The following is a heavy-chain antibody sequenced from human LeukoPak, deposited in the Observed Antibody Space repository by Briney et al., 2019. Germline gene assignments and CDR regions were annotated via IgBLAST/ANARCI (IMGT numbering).Heavy chain of an antibody. Sequence: GGSLRLSCAASGFAFSSYAMSWVRQAPGKGLEWVAAINGSGGSKYYADSVKGRFTISRDNAKSTLYLQMNRLRDEDTAVYYCALVSINYSDYWGQGTLVTFS. V-gene: IGHV3-23*01. CDR2: INGSGGSK. CDR1: GFAFSSYA. J-gene: IGHJ4*02. CDR3: ALVSINYSDY. D-gene: IGHD2-21*01.